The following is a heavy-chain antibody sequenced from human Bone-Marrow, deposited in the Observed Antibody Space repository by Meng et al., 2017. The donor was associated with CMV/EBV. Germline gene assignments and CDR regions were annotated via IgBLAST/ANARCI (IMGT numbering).Heavy chain of an antibody. CDR1: GFSFTNAW. D-gene: IGHD2-15*01. CDR3: ATGPLRNCSSSSCPAYFDH. Sequence: GESLKISCAASGFSFTNAWMSWVRQAPGKGLEWVGRIKSKTDGGTTDYAAPVKGRFTISRDDSKNTLYLEMNSLKTEDTAVYYCATGPLRNCSSSSCPAYFDHWGQGTRATVSS. J-gene: IGHJ4*02. V-gene: IGHV3-15*01. CDR2: IKSKTDGGTT.